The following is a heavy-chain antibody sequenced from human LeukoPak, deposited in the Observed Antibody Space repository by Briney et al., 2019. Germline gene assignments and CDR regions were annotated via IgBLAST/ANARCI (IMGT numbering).Heavy chain of an antibody. Sequence: GGSLRLSCATSGFTFSDIYAMSWVRQAPGEGLEWVSTISANGAGTYCADSVKGRFTISRDTSKITLYLQMNSLRAEDTAIYYCARASRGSSYGYWDYWGQGILVTVSS. V-gene: IGHV3-23*01. CDR3: ARASRGSSYGYWDY. CDR2: ISANGAGT. CDR1: GFTFSDIYA. J-gene: IGHJ4*02. D-gene: IGHD5-18*01.